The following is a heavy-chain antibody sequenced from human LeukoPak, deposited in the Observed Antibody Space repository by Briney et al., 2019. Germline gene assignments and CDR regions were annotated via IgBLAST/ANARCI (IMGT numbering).Heavy chain of an antibody. D-gene: IGHD2-8*01. CDR1: GFTFSNYA. J-gene: IGHJ4*02. Sequence: GGSLRLSCAASGFTFSNYAMHWVRQAPGKGLEWVAVISYDGSNKYYADSVKGRFTLSRDNSKNTPYLQMNSLRAEDTAVYYCAEGPRLMVYAPPDYWGQGTLVTVSS. CDR3: AEGPRLMVYAPPDY. V-gene: IGHV3-30-3*01. CDR2: ISYDGSNK.